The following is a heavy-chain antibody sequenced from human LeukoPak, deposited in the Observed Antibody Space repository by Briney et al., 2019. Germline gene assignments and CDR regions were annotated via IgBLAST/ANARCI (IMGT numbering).Heavy chain of an antibody. D-gene: IGHD5-18*01. J-gene: IGHJ4*02. CDR2: ISSSSSYI. CDR1: GFTFSSYI. CDR3: ARDLAGYSYGFYDY. V-gene: IGHV3-21*04. Sequence: PGGSLRLSCAASGFTFSSYIMNWVRQAPGKGLEWVSSISSSSSYIYYADSVKGRFTISRDNAKNSLYLQMNSLRAEDTAVYYCARDLAGYSYGFYDYWGQGTLVTVSS.